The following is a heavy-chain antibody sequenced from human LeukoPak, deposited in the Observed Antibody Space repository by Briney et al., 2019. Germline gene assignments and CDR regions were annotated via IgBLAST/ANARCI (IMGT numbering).Heavy chain of an antibody. CDR1: GGSFSGYY. CDR2: INHSGST. V-gene: IGHV4-34*01. Sequence: SETLSLTCAVYGGSFSGYYWSWIRQPPGKGLEWLGEINHSGSTNYNPSLKSRVTISVDTSKNQFSLKLSSVTAADTAVYYCARFSLPDYYDSSGYARFDYWGQGTLVTVSS. CDR3: ARFSLPDYYDSSGYARFDY. J-gene: IGHJ4*02. D-gene: IGHD3-22*01.